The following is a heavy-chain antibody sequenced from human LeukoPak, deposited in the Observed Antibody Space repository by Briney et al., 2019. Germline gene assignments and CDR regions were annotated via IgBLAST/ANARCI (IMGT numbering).Heavy chain of an antibody. CDR1: GGSIRSSYYY. CDR2: IYDSGST. J-gene: IGHJ5*02. CDR3: ARVRVGTSKYNWFAP. Sequence: SETLSLTCTVSGGSIRSSYYYWGWIRQPPGKGLEWIGSIYDSGSTYYNPSLKSRVTISVDTSKNQFSLKLNSVTAADTAVYYCARVRVGTSKYNWFAPWGQGTLVTVSS. D-gene: IGHD1-26*01. V-gene: IGHV4-39*01.